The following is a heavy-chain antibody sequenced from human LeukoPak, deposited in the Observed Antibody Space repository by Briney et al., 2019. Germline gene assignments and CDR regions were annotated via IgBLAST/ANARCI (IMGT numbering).Heavy chain of an antibody. J-gene: IGHJ5*02. Sequence: SETLSLTCTVSGTSISSTPYYWGWIRQPPGKGLEWIATIYYSVSSESTSYNPSLKSRVTMSVDTTKNQLSLKLISVTAADTAVYYCARHTRVGFGDRWGQGTLVTVSS. CDR2: IYYSVSSEST. CDR3: ARHTRVGFGDR. D-gene: IGHD3-10*01. V-gene: IGHV4-39*01. CDR1: GTSISSTPYY.